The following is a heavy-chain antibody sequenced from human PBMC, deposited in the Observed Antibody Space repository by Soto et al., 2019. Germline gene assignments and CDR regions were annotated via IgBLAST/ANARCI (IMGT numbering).Heavy chain of an antibody. CDR3: ARDGLLFSGPYRPSRFDY. J-gene: IGHJ4*02. D-gene: IGHD3-16*02. CDR1: GFKFSDYW. Sequence: GGSLRLSCAASGFKFSDYWMSWVRQAPGKGLEWVGNIKHDTSEAHYADSVKGRFTITRDNIKNFLFLQMNGLRSDDTASYYCARDGLLFSGPYRPSRFDYWGLGTLVTAPQ. V-gene: IGHV3-7*03. CDR2: IKHDTSEA.